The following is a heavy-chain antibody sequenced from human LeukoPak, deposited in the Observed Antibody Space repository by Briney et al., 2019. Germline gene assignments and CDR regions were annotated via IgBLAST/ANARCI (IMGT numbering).Heavy chain of an antibody. CDR3: ARDPSGHFDY. V-gene: IGHV4-59*01. Sequence: PSETLSLTCTVSGGSISSYYWSWIRQPPGKGLEWIGYIYHSGSSNYNPSLKSRVSMSVDTSKNQVSLKLSSVTAADTAVYYCARDPSGHFDYWGQGTLVTVSS. J-gene: IGHJ4*01. D-gene: IGHD2-15*01. CDR2: IYHSGSS. CDR1: GGSISSYY.